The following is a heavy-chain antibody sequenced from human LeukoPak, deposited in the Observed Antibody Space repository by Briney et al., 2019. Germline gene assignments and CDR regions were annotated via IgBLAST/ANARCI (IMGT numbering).Heavy chain of an antibody. CDR2: IYYSGST. CDR3: AREGPLVVTARENWFDP. CDR1: GGSISSYY. Sequence: SETLSLTCTVSGGSISSYYWSWIRQPPGKGLEWIGYIYYSGSTNYNPSLKSQVTISVDTSKNQFSLKLSSVTAADTAVYYCAREGPLVVTARENWFDPWGQGTLVTVSS. D-gene: IGHD2-21*02. V-gene: IGHV4-59*01. J-gene: IGHJ5*02.